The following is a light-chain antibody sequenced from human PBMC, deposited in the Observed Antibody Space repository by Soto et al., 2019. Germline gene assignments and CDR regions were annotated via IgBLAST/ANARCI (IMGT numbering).Light chain of an antibody. J-gene: IGKJ1*01. Sequence: EIVMTQSPATLSLSPGERATLSCRASERLTGNLAWYQHRPGQAPRLLIYEVSTRATYIPARFSGRGSRTEFTLTISSXQSEDSAVYYCQQYQDWPRTFGQGTKVDIK. CDR1: ERLTGN. CDR3: QQYQDWPRT. CDR2: EVS. V-gene: IGKV3-15*01.